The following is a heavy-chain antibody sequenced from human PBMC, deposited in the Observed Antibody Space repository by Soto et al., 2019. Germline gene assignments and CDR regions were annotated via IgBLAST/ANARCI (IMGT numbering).Heavy chain of an antibody. J-gene: IGHJ4*02. CDR3: ARLSYPGGSRIPWYFDY. D-gene: IGHD3-10*01. V-gene: IGHV4-59*01. Sequence: PSETLSLTCTVSGGSISSYYWSWIRQPPGKGLEWIGYIYYSGSTNYNPSLKSRVTISIDTSENQFSLKLSSVTAADTAVYYCARLSYPGGSRIPWYFDYWGQGALVTVSS. CDR2: IYYSGST. CDR1: GGSISSYY.